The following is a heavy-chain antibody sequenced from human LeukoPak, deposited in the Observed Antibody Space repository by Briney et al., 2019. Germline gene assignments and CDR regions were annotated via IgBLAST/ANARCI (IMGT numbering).Heavy chain of an antibody. CDR3: ARRATTERGHSYGLDF. J-gene: IGHJ4*02. D-gene: IGHD5-18*01. CDR2: IGSSGSYI. Sequence: GGSLKLSCEVSGFTFSSYHMNWVRQAPGKGLEWVSSIGSSGSYIYYADSLTGRFTISRDNAKNSLYLQMNSLRAEDTAMYYCARRATTERGHSYGLDFWGQGTLVTVSS. CDR1: GFTFSSYH. V-gene: IGHV3-21*01.